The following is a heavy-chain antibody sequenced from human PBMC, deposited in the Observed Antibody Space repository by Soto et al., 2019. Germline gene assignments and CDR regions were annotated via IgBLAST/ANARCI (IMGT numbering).Heavy chain of an antibody. CDR3: ARKKDKGGMEV. V-gene: IGHV5-51*01. Sequence: VESLKICFEFAGYSFTSYLICVGLQMPGKGLEWMGIIYPGDSDTRYSPSFQCQVTISADKSISTAYLQWSSLKASDTAMYYCARKKDKGGMEVWAKGTKVT. CDR2: IYPGDSDT. CDR1: GYSFTSYL. J-gene: IGHJ6*04.